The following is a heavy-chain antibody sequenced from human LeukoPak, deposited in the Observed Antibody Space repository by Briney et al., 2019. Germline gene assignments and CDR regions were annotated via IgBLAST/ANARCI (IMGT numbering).Heavy chain of an antibody. CDR2: INPNSGGT. CDR1: GYTFTGYY. J-gene: IGHJ5*02. D-gene: IGHD2-2*01. CDR3: ARDSRSTSYNWFDP. V-gene: IGHV1-2*02. Sequence: ASVKVSSKASGYTFTGYYMHWVRQAPGQGLEWMGWINPNSGGTNYAQKFQGRVTMTRDTSISTAYMELSRLRSDDTAVYYCARDSRSTSYNWFDPWGQGTLVTVSS.